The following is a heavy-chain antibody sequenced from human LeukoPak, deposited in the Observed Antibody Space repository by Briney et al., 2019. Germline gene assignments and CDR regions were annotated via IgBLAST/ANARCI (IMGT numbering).Heavy chain of an antibody. Sequence: GGSLRLSCAASGFTLNSYWMSWVRQAPGKGLEWVANIKQGGSDKYYVDSVKGRFTISRDNAKNSLYLQMNSLRAEDTAVYYCARLYYADSGTYNRPFDYWGQGTLVTVSS. J-gene: IGHJ4*02. CDR2: IKQGGSDK. CDR1: GFTLNSYW. CDR3: ARLYYADSGTYNRPFDY. V-gene: IGHV3-7*04. D-gene: IGHD3-10*01.